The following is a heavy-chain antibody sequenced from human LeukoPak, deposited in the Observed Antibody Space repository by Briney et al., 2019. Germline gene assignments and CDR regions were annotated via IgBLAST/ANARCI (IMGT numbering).Heavy chain of an antibody. D-gene: IGHD1-26*01. V-gene: IGHV3-30*18. CDR3: AKEGGSYHYYFDY. CDR2: ISYDGSNK. Sequence: GGSLRLSCAASGFTFSSYGMHWVRQAPGKGLEWVAVISYDGSNKYYADSVKGRFTISRDNSKNTLYLQMNSLRAEDTAVYYCAKEGGSYHYYFDYWGQGTLVTVSS. J-gene: IGHJ4*02. CDR1: GFTFSSYG.